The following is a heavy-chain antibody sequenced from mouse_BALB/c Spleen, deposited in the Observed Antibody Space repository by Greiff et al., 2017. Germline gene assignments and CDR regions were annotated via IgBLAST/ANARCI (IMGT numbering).Heavy chain of an antibody. V-gene: IGHV1S81*02. Sequence: QVQLQQPGAELVKPGASVKLSCKASGYTFTSYWMHWVKQRPGQGLEWIGEINPSNGRTNYNEKFKSKATLTVDKSSSTAYMQLSSLTSEDSAVYYCARNYGPYAMDYWGQGTSVTVSS. CDR1: GYTFTSYW. CDR2: INPSNGRT. D-gene: IGHD1-1*01. J-gene: IGHJ4*01. CDR3: ARNYGPYAMDY.